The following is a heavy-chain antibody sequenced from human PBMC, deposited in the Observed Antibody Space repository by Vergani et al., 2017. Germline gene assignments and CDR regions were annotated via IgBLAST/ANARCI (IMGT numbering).Heavy chain of an antibody. CDR2: IHTGGST. CDR1: GESIRSGSHY. Sequence: QVKLQESGPGLLKPSQTLCLTCTVSGESIRSGSHYWSWIRQPAGKGPEWIGHIHTGGSTDLNPSFKSRVSISVDTSKSQFSLKLNSVTVADTAVYYCARSRPYCTSSSCPAIWGQGTLVTVSS. D-gene: IGHD2-2*01. J-gene: IGHJ4*02. CDR3: ARSRPYCTSSSCPAI. V-gene: IGHV4-61*02.